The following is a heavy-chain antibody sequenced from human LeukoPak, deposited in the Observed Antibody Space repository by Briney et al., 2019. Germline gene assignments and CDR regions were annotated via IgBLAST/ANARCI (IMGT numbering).Heavy chain of an antibody. V-gene: IGHV4-34*01. Sequence: PSETLSLTCAVYGGSFSSYYWSWIRQPPGKGLEWIGEINHSGSTNYNPSPKSRVTISVDTSKNQFSLKLSSVAAADTAVYYCARGDSSSWTNWFDPWGQGTLVTVSS. CDR1: GGSFSSYY. D-gene: IGHD6-13*01. CDR2: INHSGST. CDR3: ARGDSSSWTNWFDP. J-gene: IGHJ5*02.